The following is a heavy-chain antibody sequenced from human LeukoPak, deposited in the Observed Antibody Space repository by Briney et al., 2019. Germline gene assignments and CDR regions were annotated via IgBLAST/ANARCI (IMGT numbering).Heavy chain of an antibody. CDR1: GFTFSSYW. V-gene: IGHV3-7*01. CDR2: IKQDGSEK. CDR3: AAEIYGGNSDCCTFDF. D-gene: IGHD4-23*01. J-gene: IGHJ3*01. Sequence: GGSLRLSCAASGFTFSSYWMSWVRQAPGKGLEWVANIKQDGSEKYYVDSVKGRFTISRDNAKNSLYLQMNSLRAEDTAVYYCAAEIYGGNSDCCTFDFWGPGTPVTVSS.